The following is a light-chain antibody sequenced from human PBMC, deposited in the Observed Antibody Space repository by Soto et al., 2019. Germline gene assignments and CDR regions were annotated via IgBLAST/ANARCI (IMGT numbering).Light chain of an antibody. J-gene: IGKJ3*01. CDR1: QGIRNF. V-gene: IGKV1-27*01. Sequence: DIQMTQSPTSLSASVGDRVTITCRASQGIRNFVAWYQQKPGKAPKLQIYAASTLQSGVPSRFSGRGSGTDFTLPINSLQPEDVATYSCQKYSSVPVFGPGTKVEIK. CDR2: AAS. CDR3: QKYSSVPV.